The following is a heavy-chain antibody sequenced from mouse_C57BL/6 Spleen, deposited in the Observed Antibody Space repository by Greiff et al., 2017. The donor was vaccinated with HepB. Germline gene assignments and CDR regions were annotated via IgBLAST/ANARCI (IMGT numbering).Heavy chain of an antibody. CDR1: GYSITSGYY. CDR2: ISYDGSN. Sequence: EVKLMESGPGLVKPSQSLSLTCSVTGYSITSGYYWNWIRQFPGNKLEWMGYISYDGSNNYNPSLKNRISITRDTSKNQFFLKLNSVTTEDTATYYCAANKAYYYAMDYWGQGTSVTVSS. V-gene: IGHV3-6*01. J-gene: IGHJ4*01. D-gene: IGHD6-1*01. CDR3: AANKAYYYAMDY.